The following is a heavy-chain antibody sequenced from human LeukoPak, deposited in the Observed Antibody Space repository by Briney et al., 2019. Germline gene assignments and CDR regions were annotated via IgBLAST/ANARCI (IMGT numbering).Heavy chain of an antibody. CDR3: ARDEGPNDVEDYYYGMDV. V-gene: IGHV1-2*04. Sequence: GASVKVSCKASGYTFSGYYMHWVRQAPGQGLEWMGWINPNSGGTNYAQKFQGWVTMTRDTSISTAYMELSRLRSDDTAVYYCARDEGPNDVEDYYYGMDVWGQGTTVTVSS. D-gene: IGHD1-1*01. J-gene: IGHJ6*02. CDR2: INPNSGGT. CDR1: GYTFSGYY.